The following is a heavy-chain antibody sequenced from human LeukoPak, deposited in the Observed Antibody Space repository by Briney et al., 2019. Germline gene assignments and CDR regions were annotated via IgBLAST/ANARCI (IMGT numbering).Heavy chain of an antibody. CDR3: ARRYCSGGSCYGAFDI. Sequence: ESLKIYCKGSGYSFTSYWIGWVRQMPGKGLEWMGIIYPGDSDTRYSPSFQGQVTISADNSISTAYLQWSSLKASDTAMYYCARRYCSGGSCYGAFDIWGQGTMVTVSS. J-gene: IGHJ3*02. CDR1: GYSFTSYW. CDR2: IYPGDSDT. V-gene: IGHV5-51*01. D-gene: IGHD2-15*01.